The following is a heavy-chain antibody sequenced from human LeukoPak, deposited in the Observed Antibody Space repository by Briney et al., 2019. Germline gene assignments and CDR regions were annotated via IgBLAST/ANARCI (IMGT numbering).Heavy chain of an antibody. J-gene: IGHJ5*02. V-gene: IGHV1-69*05. CDR2: IIPIFGTA. CDR3: ARDQAPFSSGFTQFDP. D-gene: IGHD3-22*01. Sequence: GASVKVSCKASGGTFSSYAISWVRQAPGQGLEWMGGIIPIFGTANYAQKFQGRVTITTDESTSTAYMELSSLRSEDTAVYYCARDQAPFSSGFTQFDPWGQGTLVTVSS. CDR1: GGTFSSYA.